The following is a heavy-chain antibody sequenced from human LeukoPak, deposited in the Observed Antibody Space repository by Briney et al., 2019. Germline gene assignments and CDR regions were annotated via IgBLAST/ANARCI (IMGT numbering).Heavy chain of an antibody. CDR2: IYARGNT. D-gene: IGHD3-22*01. J-gene: IGHJ4*02. CDR3: ARTPIYYFDNSGYYN. CDR1: GGSISSYY. V-gene: IGHV4-4*07. Sequence: SETLSLTCTVSGGSISSYYWSWIRQPAGKGLEWIGLIYARGNTNYNPSLKSRVTMSIDTSKNQFSLKLTSVTAADTAVYYCARTPIYYFDNSGYYNWGQGTLVTVSS.